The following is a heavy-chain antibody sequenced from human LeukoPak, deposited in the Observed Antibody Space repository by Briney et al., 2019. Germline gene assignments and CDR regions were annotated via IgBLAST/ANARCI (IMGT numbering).Heavy chain of an antibody. D-gene: IGHD3-22*01. Sequence: SETLSLTCAVYGGSFSGYYWSWIRQPPGKGLEWIGEINHSGSTNYNPSLKSRVTISVDTSKNQFSLKLSSVTAADTAVYYCARGHYCDSSGVRGRYFQHWGQGTLVTVSS. J-gene: IGHJ1*01. CDR1: GGSFSGYY. V-gene: IGHV4-34*01. CDR2: INHSGST. CDR3: ARGHYCDSSGVRGRYFQH.